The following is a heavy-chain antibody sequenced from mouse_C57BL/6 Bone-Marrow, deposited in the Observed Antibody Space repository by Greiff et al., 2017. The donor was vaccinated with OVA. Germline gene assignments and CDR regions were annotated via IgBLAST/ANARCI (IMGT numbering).Heavy chain of an antibody. J-gene: IGHJ1*03. CDR3: ARDSNYYGSSPWYFDV. V-gene: IGHV3-5*01. CDR1: GISITTGNYR. D-gene: IGHD1-1*01. CDR2: IYYSGTI. Sequence: VQLQQSGPGLVKPSQTVFLTCTVTGISITTGNYRWSWIRQFPGNKLEWIGYIYYSGTITYNPSLTSRTTITRDTPKNQFFLEMNSLTAEDTATYYCARDSNYYGSSPWYFDVWGTGTTVTVSS.